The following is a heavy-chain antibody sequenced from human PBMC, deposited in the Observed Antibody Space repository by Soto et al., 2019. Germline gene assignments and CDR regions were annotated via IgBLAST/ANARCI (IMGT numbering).Heavy chain of an antibody. CDR3: ASRLESYFDY. J-gene: IGHJ4*02. D-gene: IGHD1-1*01. CDR1: GGSISSYY. CDR2: IYYSGST. Sequence: SETLSLTCTASGGSISSYYWSWIRQPPGKGLEWVGYIYYSGSTNYNPSLKSRVTISVDTSKNQFSLKLSSVTAADTAVYYCASRLESYFDYWGQGTLVTVSS. V-gene: IGHV4-59*01.